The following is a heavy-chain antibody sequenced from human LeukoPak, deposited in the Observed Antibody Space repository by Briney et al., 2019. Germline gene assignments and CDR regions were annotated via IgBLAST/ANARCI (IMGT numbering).Heavy chain of an antibody. D-gene: IGHD3-22*01. CDR2: ICAYNGNT. V-gene: IGHV1-18*01. CDR1: GYTFTSYG. Sequence: ASVKVSCKASGYTFTSYGISWVRQAPGQGLEWMGWICAYNGNTNYAQKLQGRVTMTTDTSTSTAYMELRSLRSDDTAVYYCARGTGYYYDSSGYYYFDYWGQGTLVTVSS. J-gene: IGHJ4*02. CDR3: ARGTGYYYDSSGYYYFDY.